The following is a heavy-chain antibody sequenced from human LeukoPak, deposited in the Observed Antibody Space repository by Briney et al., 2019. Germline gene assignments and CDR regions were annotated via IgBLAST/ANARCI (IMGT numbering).Heavy chain of an antibody. CDR2: INTNTGNP. Sequence: ASVKVSCKASGYTFTSYAMNWVREAPGQGLEWMGWINTNTGNPTYAQGFTGRFVFSLDTSVSTAYLQISSLKAEDTAVYYCASGIAAAGTTSDYWGQGTLVTVSS. CDR3: ASGIAAAGTTSDY. D-gene: IGHD6-13*01. J-gene: IGHJ4*02. V-gene: IGHV7-4-1*02. CDR1: GYTFTSYA.